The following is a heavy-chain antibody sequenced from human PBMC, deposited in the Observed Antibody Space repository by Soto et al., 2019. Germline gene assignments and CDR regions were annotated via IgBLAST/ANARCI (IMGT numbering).Heavy chain of an antibody. D-gene: IGHD3-10*01. J-gene: IGHJ4*02. V-gene: IGHV4-59*08. CDR1: GGSISSYY. CDR2: IYYSGST. CDR3: ARQRYYYGSGSLLDY. Sequence: TSETLSLTCTVSGGSISSYYWSWIRQPPGKGLEWIGYIYYSGSTNYNPSLKSRVTISVDTSKNQFSLKLSSVTAADTAVYYCARQRYYYGSGSLLDYWGQGTLVTVSS.